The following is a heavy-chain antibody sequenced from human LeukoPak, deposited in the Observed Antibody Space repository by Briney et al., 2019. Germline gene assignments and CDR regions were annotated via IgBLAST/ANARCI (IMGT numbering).Heavy chain of an antibody. Sequence: GGSLRLSCAVSGFCISYNYMSWVRQAPGQGLEWVSVIYSGGDTYYAGSVKGRFTISKDNSDNRLYLQMNSLRVDDTAVYYCASHYCSSGSCYVDYWGQGTLVTVSS. CDR2: IYSGGDT. D-gene: IGHD2-15*01. J-gene: IGHJ4*02. CDR3: ASHYCSSGSCYVDY. CDR1: GFCISYNY. V-gene: IGHV3-53*01.